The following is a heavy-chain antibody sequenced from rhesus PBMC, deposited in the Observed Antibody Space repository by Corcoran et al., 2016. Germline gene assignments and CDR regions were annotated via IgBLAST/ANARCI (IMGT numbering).Heavy chain of an antibody. Sequence: EVQLVETGGGLVPPGGSLRLSCAASGFTFSSYGMSWVRQAPGKGLEWVSGISYPGGNTNNADYVKGRLTISRDNSKNTLSLQMNRLRAEDTAVYYCAKPTQRYSNYVDYFDYWGQGVLVTVSS. D-gene: IGHD4-23*01. CDR3: AKPTQRYSNYVDYFDY. V-gene: IGHV3S5*01. CDR1: GFTFSSYG. J-gene: IGHJ4*01. CDR2: ISYPGGNT.